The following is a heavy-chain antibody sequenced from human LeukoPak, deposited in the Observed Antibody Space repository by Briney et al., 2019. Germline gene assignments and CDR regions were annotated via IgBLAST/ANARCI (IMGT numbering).Heavy chain of an antibody. Sequence: SETLSLTCTVSGGSISSYYWSWIRQPAGKGLEWIGRIYTSGSTNYNPSLKSRVTMSVDKSKNQFSLKLSSVTAADTAVYYCARDLGITMVRGVIRGGPNWFDPWGQGTLVTVSS. D-gene: IGHD3-10*01. J-gene: IGHJ5*02. V-gene: IGHV4-4*07. CDR3: ARDLGITMVRGVIRGGPNWFDP. CDR2: IYTSGST. CDR1: GGSISSYY.